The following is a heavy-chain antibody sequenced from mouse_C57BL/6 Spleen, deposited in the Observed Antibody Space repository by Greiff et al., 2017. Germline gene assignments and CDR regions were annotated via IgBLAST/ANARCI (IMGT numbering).Heavy chain of an antibody. CDR2: ISSGSSTI. Sequence: EVKLVESGGGLVKPGGSLKLSCAASGFTFSDYGMHWVRQAPEKGLEWVAYISSGSSTIYYADTVKGRFTISRDNAKNTLFLQMTSLRSEDTAMYYCARNYDGAMDYWGQGTSVTVSS. D-gene: IGHD2-4*01. CDR3: ARNYDGAMDY. J-gene: IGHJ4*01. CDR1: GFTFSDYG. V-gene: IGHV5-17*01.